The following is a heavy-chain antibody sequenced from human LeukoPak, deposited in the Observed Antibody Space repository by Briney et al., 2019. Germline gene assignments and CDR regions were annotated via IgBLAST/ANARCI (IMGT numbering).Heavy chain of an antibody. Sequence: GGSLRLSCAASGFTFSDYYMSWIRQAPGKGLEWVSYISSSDSTIFYADSVKGRFTMSRDNAKNSLYLQMNSLRAEDTAVYYCARIPQLRWELQNYFDHWGQGTLVTVSS. J-gene: IGHJ4*02. V-gene: IGHV3-11*01. CDR1: GFTFSDYY. CDR2: ISSSDSTI. CDR3: ARIPQLRWELQNYFDH. D-gene: IGHD1-26*01.